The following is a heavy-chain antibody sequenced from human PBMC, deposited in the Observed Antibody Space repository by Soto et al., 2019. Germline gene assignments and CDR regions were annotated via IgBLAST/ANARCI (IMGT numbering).Heavy chain of an antibody. CDR3: AIGPVGYCTNGVCEGLDY. J-gene: IGHJ4*02. CDR2: IIPIFVTA. V-gene: IGHV1-69*13. Sequence: GASLKVYSETAGHTFSSYAISCVRHTTGQGLELIGWIIPIFVTANYAQKFQGRVTITADESTSTAYMELSSLRSEDTAVYYCAIGPVGYCTNGVCEGLDYWGQGTLVTVSS. D-gene: IGHD2-8*01. CDR1: GHTFSSYA.